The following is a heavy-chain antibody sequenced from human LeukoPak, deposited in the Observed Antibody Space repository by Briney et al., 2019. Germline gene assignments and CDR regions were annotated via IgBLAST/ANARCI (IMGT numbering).Heavy chain of an antibody. J-gene: IGHJ6*03. V-gene: IGHV3-21*01. CDR3: SRGQVQAGTYYYYYMDV. CDR2: ISSSSSYM. CDR1: GFTFSSYS. Sequence: GASLRLSCAASGFTFSSYSMNWVRQAPGKGLELVSSISSSSSYMYYADSVKGRFTISRDNAKNSLYLQLNSLRAEDTAVYYCSRGQVQAGTYYYYYMDVWGKGATVTVSS. D-gene: IGHD3-10*01.